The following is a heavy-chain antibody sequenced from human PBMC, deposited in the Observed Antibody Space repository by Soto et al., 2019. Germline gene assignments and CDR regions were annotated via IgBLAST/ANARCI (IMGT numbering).Heavy chain of an antibody. J-gene: IGHJ4*02. Sequence: SETRALTCSLSGYSISRSRHYLGWIRQPPGKGLEWIGSVHISEKAYYNPSLKSRVTISVDTSKNQFSLKLSSVTAADTAVYYCARRIVATNSVFDYWGQGTLVTVSS. CDR1: GYSISRSRHY. D-gene: IGHD5-12*01. CDR2: VHISEKA. V-gene: IGHV4-39*07. CDR3: ARRIVATNSVFDY.